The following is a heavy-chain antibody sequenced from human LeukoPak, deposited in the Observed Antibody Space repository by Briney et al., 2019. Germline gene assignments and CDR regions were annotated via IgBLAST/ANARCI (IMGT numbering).Heavy chain of an antibody. CDR1: GGTFSSYA. V-gene: IGHV1-69*13. CDR2: IIPIFGTA. CDR3: ATTGAAGNYFDY. Sequence: GASVKVSCKASGGTFSSYAISWVRQAPGQGLEWMGGIIPIFGTANYAQKFQGRVTITADESTSTAYMELSSLRSEDTAVYYCATTGAAGNYFDYWGQGTLVTVSS. J-gene: IGHJ4*02. D-gene: IGHD6-13*01.